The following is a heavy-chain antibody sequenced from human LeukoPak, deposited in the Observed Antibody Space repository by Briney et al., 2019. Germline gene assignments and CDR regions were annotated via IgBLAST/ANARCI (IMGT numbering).Heavy chain of an antibody. Sequence: SETLSLTCTVSGGSISSYYWSWVRQPPGKGLGWIGYVRYSGSTKYNPSLKSRVTISVDTSTNQFSLKRSSLTAADTAVYYCAGGRTGSYSAADSWGQGTLVTVSS. V-gene: IGHV4-59*01. CDR1: GGSISSYY. D-gene: IGHD1-26*01. CDR2: VRYSGST. J-gene: IGHJ4*02. CDR3: AGGRTGSYSAADS.